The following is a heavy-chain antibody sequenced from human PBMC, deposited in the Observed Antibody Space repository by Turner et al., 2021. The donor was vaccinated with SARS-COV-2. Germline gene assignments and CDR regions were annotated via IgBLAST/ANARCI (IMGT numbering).Heavy chain of an antibody. J-gene: IGHJ4*02. CDR3: ARHKGDYDSSELLG. D-gene: IGHD3-22*01. V-gene: IGHV4-39*01. Sequence: QLQLQESGPGLVKPSETLSLTCTVSGGSISSSSYYWGWIRQPPGKGLEWIGGIYYSGSTYYNPSLKSRGTISVDTSKNQFSLKLSSVTAADTAVYYCARHKGDYDSSELLGWGQGTLVTVSS. CDR1: GGSISSSSYY. CDR2: IYYSGST.